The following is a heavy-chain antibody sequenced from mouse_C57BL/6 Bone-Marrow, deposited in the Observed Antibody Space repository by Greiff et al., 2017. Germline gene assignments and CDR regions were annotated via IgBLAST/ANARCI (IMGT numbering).Heavy chain of an antibody. CDR2: INPYNGGT. V-gene: IGHV1-19*01. CDR1: GYTFTDYY. CDR3: TREGSNFYAMDY. J-gene: IGHJ4*01. D-gene: IGHD2-5*01. Sequence: VQLQQSGPVLVKPGASVKMSCKASGYTFTDYYMNWVKQSHGKSLEWIGVINPYNGGTSYNQKFKGKATVTVDKSSSKAYMELNSLTSEDSAVYYSTREGSNFYAMDYRGQGTSVTVSS.